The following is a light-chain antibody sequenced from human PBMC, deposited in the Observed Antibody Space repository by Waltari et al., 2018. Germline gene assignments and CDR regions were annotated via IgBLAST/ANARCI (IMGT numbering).Light chain of an antibody. CDR2: AAS. CDR1: QGISSN. J-gene: IGKJ4*01. V-gene: IGKV1-9*01. Sequence: DVQLTQSPSCPSASVGDRVTLTCRASQGISSNLDWYQQKPGKAPKLLIYAASTLQSGVPSRFSGSGSGTEFTLTISSLQPEDFATYDCQQLNSDPRTFGGGTKVEIK. CDR3: QQLNSDPRT.